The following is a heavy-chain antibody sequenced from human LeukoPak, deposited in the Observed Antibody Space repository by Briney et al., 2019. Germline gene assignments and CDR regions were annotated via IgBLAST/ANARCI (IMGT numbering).Heavy chain of an antibody. CDR2: IYTSGST. D-gene: IGHD2-2*01. CDR1: GGSISSGSYY. Sequence: SETLSLTCTVSGGSISSGSYYWSWIRQPAGKGLEWIGRIYTSGSTNYNPSLKSRVTMSVDTSKNQFSLKLSSVTAADTAVYYCAREGAIVLVPAAFDYWGQGTLVTVSS. CDR3: AREGAIVLVPAAFDY. V-gene: IGHV4-61*02. J-gene: IGHJ4*02.